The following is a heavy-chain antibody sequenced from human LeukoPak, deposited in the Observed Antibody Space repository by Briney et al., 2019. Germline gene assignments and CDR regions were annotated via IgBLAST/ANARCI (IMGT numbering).Heavy chain of an antibody. J-gene: IGHJ6*02. Sequence: GGSLRLSCAASGFTFSSYGMHWVRQAPGKGLEWVAVISYDGSNKYDADSVKGRFTISRDNSKNTLYLQMNSLRAEDTAVYYCAKEDRDYDFWSGLNYYYGMDVWGQGTTVTVSS. V-gene: IGHV3-30*18. CDR3: AKEDRDYDFWSGLNYYYGMDV. D-gene: IGHD3-3*01. CDR1: GFTFSSYG. CDR2: ISYDGSNK.